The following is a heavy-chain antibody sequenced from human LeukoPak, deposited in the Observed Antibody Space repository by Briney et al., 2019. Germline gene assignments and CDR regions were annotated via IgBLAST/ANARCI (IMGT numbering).Heavy chain of an antibody. CDR3: ARGYCSGGSCYSDYYFDY. D-gene: IGHD2-15*01. Sequence: SETLSLTCTVSGGSISSYYWSWIRQPPGKGLEWIGYIYYSGSTNYNPSLKSRVTISVDTSKNQFSLKLSSVTAADTAVYYCARGYCSGGSCYSDYYFDYWGQGTLVTVSS. CDR1: GGSISSYY. J-gene: IGHJ4*02. CDR2: IYYSGST. V-gene: IGHV4-59*01.